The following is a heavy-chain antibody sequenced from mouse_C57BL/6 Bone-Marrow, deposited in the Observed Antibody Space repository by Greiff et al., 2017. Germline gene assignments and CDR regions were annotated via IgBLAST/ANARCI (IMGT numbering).Heavy chain of an antibody. D-gene: IGHD4-1*01. CDR1: GYTFTSYW. CDR2: IHPTSGST. V-gene: IGHV1-64*01. CDR3: ARPANWAWFAY. Sequence: QVQLQQSGAELVKPGASVKLSCKASGYTFTSYWMHWVKQRPGQGLEWIGMIHPTSGSTNYNEKFKSKATLTVDKSSSTAYMQLSSLTSEDSAVYYCARPANWAWFAYWGQGTLVTVSA. J-gene: IGHJ3*01.